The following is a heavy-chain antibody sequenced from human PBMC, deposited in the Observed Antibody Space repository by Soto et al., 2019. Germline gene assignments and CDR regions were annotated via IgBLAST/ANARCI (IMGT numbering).Heavy chain of an antibody. CDR2: ISGSGGST. CDR1: GFTFSSYA. J-gene: IGHJ4*02. Sequence: GGSLRLSCAASGFTFSSYAMSWVRQAPGKGLEWVSAISGSGGSTYYADSVKGRFTISRDNSKNTLYLQMNSLRAEDTAVYYCAKWGQRVVVPDPFDYWGQGTLVTVSS. D-gene: IGHD2-2*01. CDR3: AKWGQRVVVPDPFDY. V-gene: IGHV3-23*01.